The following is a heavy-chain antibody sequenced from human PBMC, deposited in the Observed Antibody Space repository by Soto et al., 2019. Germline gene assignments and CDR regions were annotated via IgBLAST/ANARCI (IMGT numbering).Heavy chain of an antibody. CDR1: GFTFSSYA. CDR2: ISYDGSNK. V-gene: IGHV3-30-3*01. Sequence: GGSLRLSCAASGFTFSSYAMHWVRQAPGKGLEWVAVISYDGSNKYYADSVKGRFTISRDNSKNTLYLQMNSLRAEDTDVYYCARGRLQRFRGYSGYVDWFDPWGQGTLVTVSS. J-gene: IGHJ5*02. CDR3: ARGRLQRFRGYSGYVDWFDP. D-gene: IGHD5-12*01.